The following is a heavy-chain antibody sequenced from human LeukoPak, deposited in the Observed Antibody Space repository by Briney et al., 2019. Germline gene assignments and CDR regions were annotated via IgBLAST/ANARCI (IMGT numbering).Heavy chain of an antibody. J-gene: IGHJ4*02. Sequence: KPSETLSLSCAVYGGSFSGYYWRWIRQPPGKGLEWIGEVNHSGSTNYNPSLKSRVTISVDTSKNQFSLKLSSVTAADTAVYYCARKGVGARGYDYWGQGTLVTVSS. D-gene: IGHD1-26*01. CDR1: GGSFSGYY. V-gene: IGHV4-34*01. CDR2: VNHSGST. CDR3: ARKGVGARGYDY.